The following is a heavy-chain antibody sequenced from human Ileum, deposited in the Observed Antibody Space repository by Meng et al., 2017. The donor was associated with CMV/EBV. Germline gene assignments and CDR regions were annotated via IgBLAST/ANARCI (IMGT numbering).Heavy chain of an antibody. Sequence: SGDSINRSPHYWGWIRQPPGKGLEWIANVYYGGSTYYNPSLKSRVTISVDTSKNQFSLKLTSVTAADTAMYYCAREGDFYGSGRIDPWGQGTLVTVSS. J-gene: IGHJ5*02. CDR1: GDSINRSPHY. CDR3: AREGDFYGSGRIDP. D-gene: IGHD3-10*01. CDR2: VYYGGST. V-gene: IGHV4-39*07.